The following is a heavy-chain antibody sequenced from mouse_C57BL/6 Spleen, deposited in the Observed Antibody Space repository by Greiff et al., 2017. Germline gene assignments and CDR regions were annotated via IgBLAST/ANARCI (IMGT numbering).Heavy chain of an antibody. Sequence: VKLQQPGAELVKPGASVKLSCKASGYTFTSYWMHWVKQRPGQGLEWIGMIHPNSGNTNYNEKFKSKATLSVDNSSSTAYMQLSSLTSEDSAVYYCARSYGNAMDDWGQGTSVTVSS. J-gene: IGHJ4*01. CDR3: ARSYGNAMDD. D-gene: IGHD1-1*01. V-gene: IGHV1-64*01. CDR2: IHPNSGNT. CDR1: GYTFTSYW.